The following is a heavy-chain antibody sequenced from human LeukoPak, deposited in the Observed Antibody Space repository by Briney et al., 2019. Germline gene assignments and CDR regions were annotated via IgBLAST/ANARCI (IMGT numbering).Heavy chain of an antibody. CDR3: ARGVYYYDSRGAFDI. CDR1: GGSISSSSYY. Sequence: SETLSLTCTVSGGSISSSSYYWGWIRQPPGKGLEWIGSIYYSGSTYYNPSLKCRVTISVDPSKNQFSLKLSSVTAADTAVYYCARGVYYYDSRGAFDIWGQGTMVTVSS. V-gene: IGHV4-39*01. CDR2: IYYSGST. D-gene: IGHD3-22*01. J-gene: IGHJ3*02.